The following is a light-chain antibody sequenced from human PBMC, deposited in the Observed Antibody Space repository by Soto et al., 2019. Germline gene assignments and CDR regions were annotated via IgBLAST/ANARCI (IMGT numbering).Light chain of an antibody. J-gene: IGLJ2*01. Sequence: QSALTQPASVSGSPGQSITISCTGTSSDVGSYNLVSWYQQHPGKAPKLMIYEGSKRPSGVSNRFSGSKSGSTASLTISGLQAEDEAEYSCCTYAGSSTFLVFGGGTKLTVL. CDR3: CTYAGSSTFLV. CDR2: EGS. CDR1: SSDVGSYNL. V-gene: IGLV2-23*03.